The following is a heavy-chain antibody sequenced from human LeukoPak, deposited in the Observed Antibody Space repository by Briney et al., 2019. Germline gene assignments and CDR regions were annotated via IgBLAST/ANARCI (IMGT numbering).Heavy chain of an antibody. CDR3: ARDGQYQLLPARYYYYMDV. CDR1: GYTFTGYY. Sequence: ASVKVSCKASGYTFTGYYMHWLRQAPGQGLEWMGWINPNSGGTNYAQKFQGRVTMTRDTSISTAYMELSRLRSDDTAVYYCARDGQYQLLPARYYYYMDVWGKGTTVTVSS. D-gene: IGHD2-2*01. J-gene: IGHJ6*03. V-gene: IGHV1-2*02. CDR2: INPNSGGT.